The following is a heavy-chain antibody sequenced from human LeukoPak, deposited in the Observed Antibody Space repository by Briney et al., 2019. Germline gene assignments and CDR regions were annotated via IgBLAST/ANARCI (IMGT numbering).Heavy chain of an antibody. V-gene: IGHV4-4*02. CDR3: ARDVAAAGNYYYYYGMDV. CDR2: IYHSGST. Sequence: PSETLSLTCAVSGGSISSSNWWSWVRQPPGKGLEWIGEIYHSGSTNYNPSLKSRVTISVDKSKNQFSLKLSSVTAADTAVYYCARDVAAAGNYYYYYGMDVWGQGTTVTVSS. D-gene: IGHD6-13*01. J-gene: IGHJ6*02. CDR1: GGSISSSNW.